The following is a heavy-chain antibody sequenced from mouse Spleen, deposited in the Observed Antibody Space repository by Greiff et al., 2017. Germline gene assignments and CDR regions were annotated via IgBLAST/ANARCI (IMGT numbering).Heavy chain of an antibody. Sequence: QVQLKQSGAELARPGASVKLSCKASGYTFISYGISWVKQRTGQGLEWIGEIYPRSGNTYYNEKFKGKATLTADKSSSTAYMELRSLTSEDSAVYFCARENDYDYDDYFDYWGQGTTLTVSS. CDR1: GYTFISYG. CDR3: ARENDYDYDDYFDY. J-gene: IGHJ2*01. D-gene: IGHD2-4*01. CDR2: IYPRSGNT. V-gene: IGHV1-81*01.